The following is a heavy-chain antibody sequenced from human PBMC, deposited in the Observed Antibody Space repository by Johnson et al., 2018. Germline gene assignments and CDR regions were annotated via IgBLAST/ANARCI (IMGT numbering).Heavy chain of an antibody. CDR1: GFNFGIFS. J-gene: IGHJ3*02. Sequence: VQSGGSLRLSCAASGFNFGIFSMNWVRQAPGKGLEWLSYISSSSTTIYYADSVKGRFTISRHNAKNSLFLQMNSLRAEDTALYYCAKDMRGYCSSNSCYPTFAIWGQGAMVTVSS. CDR2: ISSSSTTI. D-gene: IGHD2-2*01. V-gene: IGHV3-48*01. CDR3: AKDMRGYCSSNSCYPTFAI.